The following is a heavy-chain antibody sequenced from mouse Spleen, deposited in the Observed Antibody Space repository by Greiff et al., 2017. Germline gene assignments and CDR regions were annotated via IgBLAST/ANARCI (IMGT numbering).Heavy chain of an antibody. V-gene: IGHV1-7*01. D-gene: IGHD1-3*01. J-gene: IGHJ2*01. CDR3: ARPTRYFDY. Sequence: LQESGAELAKPGASVKMSCKASGYTFTSYWMHWVKQRPGQGLEWIGYINPSTGYTEYNQKFKDKATLTADKSSSTAYMQLSSLTSEDSAVYYCARPTRYFDYWGQGTTLTVSS. CDR1: GYTFTSYW. CDR2: INPSTGYT.